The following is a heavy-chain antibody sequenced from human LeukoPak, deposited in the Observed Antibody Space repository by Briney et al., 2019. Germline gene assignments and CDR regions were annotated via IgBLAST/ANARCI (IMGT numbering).Heavy chain of an antibody. D-gene: IGHD6-19*01. CDR1: GYSISSGYY. Sequence: SETLSLTCTVSGYSISSGYYWGWIRQPPGKGLEWIGSIYATGSTYYNPSLKSRVTISMDTSKNEFSLKLSSVTAADTAVYYCARAFSSAWYMNWFDPWGQGTLVTVSS. J-gene: IGHJ5*02. V-gene: IGHV4-38-2*02. CDR2: IYATGST. CDR3: ARAFSSAWYMNWFDP.